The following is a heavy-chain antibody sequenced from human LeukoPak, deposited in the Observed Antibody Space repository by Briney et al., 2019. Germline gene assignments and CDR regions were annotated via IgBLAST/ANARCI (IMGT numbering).Heavy chain of an antibody. CDR2: INHSGST. D-gene: IGHD3-3*01. Sequence: KSSETLSLTCAVYGGSFSVYYWSWIRQPPGKGLEWIGEINHSGSTNYNPSLKSRVTISVDTSKNQFSLKLSSVTAADTAVYYCARGGRNYYDFWSGYYYYGMDVWGQGTTVTVSS. CDR3: ARGGRNYYDFWSGYYYYGMDV. CDR1: GGSFSVYY. V-gene: IGHV4-34*01. J-gene: IGHJ6*02.